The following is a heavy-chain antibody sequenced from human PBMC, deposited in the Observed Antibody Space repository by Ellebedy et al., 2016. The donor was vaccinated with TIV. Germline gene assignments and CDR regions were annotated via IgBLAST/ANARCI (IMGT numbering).Heavy chain of an antibody. Sequence: GESLKISXAASGFTFTYVMNWVRQASGNGLEWVSSISGSGGTTYYADSVKGRFTISRDNANNTLHLQMNSLRAEDTAVYYCAKASEESFDWLSEMYFDSWGQGALVTVSS. CDR3: AKASEESFDWLSEMYFDS. CDR2: ISGSGGTT. CDR1: GFTFTYV. J-gene: IGHJ4*02. D-gene: IGHD3-9*01. V-gene: IGHV3-23*01.